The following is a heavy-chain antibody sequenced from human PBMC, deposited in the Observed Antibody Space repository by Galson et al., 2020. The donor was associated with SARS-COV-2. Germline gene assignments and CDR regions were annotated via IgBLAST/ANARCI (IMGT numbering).Heavy chain of an antibody. CDR1: GFTFSNYL. Sequence: GGSLRLSCSASGFTFSNYLMHWVRQPPGKGLEYVSGITSDGRTSFAESVKDRFIISRDNSKNTLSLQMSSLRAEDTAVYYCVKDRPASWSFDYWGQGILVTVSS. V-gene: IGHV3-64D*06. D-gene: IGHD3-3*01. CDR2: ITSDGRT. J-gene: IGHJ4*02. CDR3: VKDRPASWSFDY.